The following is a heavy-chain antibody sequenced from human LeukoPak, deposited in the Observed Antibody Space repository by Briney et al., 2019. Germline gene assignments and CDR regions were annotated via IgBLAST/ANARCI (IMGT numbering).Heavy chain of an antibody. V-gene: IGHV3-21*01. D-gene: IGHD3-10*01. J-gene: IGHJ4*02. Sequence: GGSLRLSCAASGFTSSHYSMNWVRQAPGKGLEWVSSISSSSSFIYYADSVKGRFTISRDNAKNSLYLQMSSLRAEDTAVYYCAAACNYGFYYFDYWGQGTLFTVSS. CDR2: ISSSSSFI. CDR3: AAACNYGFYYFDY. CDR1: GFTSSHYS.